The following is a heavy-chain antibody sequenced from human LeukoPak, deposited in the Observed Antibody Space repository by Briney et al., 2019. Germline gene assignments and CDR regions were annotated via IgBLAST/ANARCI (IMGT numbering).Heavy chain of an antibody. CDR3: AKRGGGTMSAFDI. D-gene: IGHD1-7*01. CDR1: GFIFSNYV. Sequence: GGSLRLSCAASGFIFSNYVMGWVRQAPGKGLELVSSISDIGIGTYYADSVKGRFTIFRDNSKNILYLQMNSLRAEDTAIYYCAKRGGGTMSAFDIWGQGTMVTVSA. CDR2: ISDIGIGT. J-gene: IGHJ3*02. V-gene: IGHV3-23*01.